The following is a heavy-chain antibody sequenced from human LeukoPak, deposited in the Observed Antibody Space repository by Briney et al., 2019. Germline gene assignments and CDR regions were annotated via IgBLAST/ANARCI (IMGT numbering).Heavy chain of an antibody. CDR3: TTEGELRSFDY. CDR1: GFTFSSYG. Sequence: LPGGSLRLSCSASGFTFSSYGMSWVRQAPGKGLEWVSAISGSGGSTYYADSVKGRFTISRDNAKNSLYLQMNSLRAEDTAVYYCTTEGELRSFDYWGQGTLVTVSS. D-gene: IGHD1-26*01. V-gene: IGHV3-23*01. J-gene: IGHJ4*02. CDR2: ISGSGGST.